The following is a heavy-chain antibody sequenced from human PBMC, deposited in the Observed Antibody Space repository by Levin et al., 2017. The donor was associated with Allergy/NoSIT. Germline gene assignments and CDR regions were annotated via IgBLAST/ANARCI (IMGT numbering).Heavy chain of an antibody. J-gene: IGHJ4*02. V-gene: IGHV5-10-1*01. CDR2: IDPRDSST. CDR3: ARHALGSSGWHYFDS. CDR1: GYSFTDYW. Sequence: GESLKISCKASGYSFTDYWVTWVRQMPGKGLEWMGRIDPRDSSTSYSPSFQGHVTISSDKSINTAYLQWGSLQASASAMYYCARHALGSSGWHYFDSWGQGSLVTVSS. D-gene: IGHD6-19*01.